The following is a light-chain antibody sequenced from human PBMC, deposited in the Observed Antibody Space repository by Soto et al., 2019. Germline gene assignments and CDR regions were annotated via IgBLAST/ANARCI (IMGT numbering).Light chain of an antibody. CDR3: QQYGSSPGT. J-gene: IGKJ1*01. Sequence: EIVLTQSPGTLSLSPGEGATLSCRASQSVSSNYLGWFQQKPGQAPRLLIFGASYRDTGIPDRFSGSGSGTDFTLTISRLEPEDFAMYYCQQYGSSPGTFGQGTKVDIK. V-gene: IGKV3-20*01. CDR1: QSVSSNY. CDR2: GAS.